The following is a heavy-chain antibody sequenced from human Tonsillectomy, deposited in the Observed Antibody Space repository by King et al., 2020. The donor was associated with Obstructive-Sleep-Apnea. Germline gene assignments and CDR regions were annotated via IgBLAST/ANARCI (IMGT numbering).Heavy chain of an antibody. CDR1: GYTFANNW. V-gene: IGHV5-51*01. CDR3: AGNLSWARGMDV. CDR2: INPADSDT. D-gene: IGHD2/OR15-2a*01. Sequence: VQLVESGAEVKKPGESLKISCKGSGYTFANNWIAWVRQMPGKGLEWMGIINPADSDTRYSPSFRGQVTISADKSISTASLQWSSLKASDSAIYFCAGNLSWARGMDVWGQGTTVTVSS. J-gene: IGHJ6*02.